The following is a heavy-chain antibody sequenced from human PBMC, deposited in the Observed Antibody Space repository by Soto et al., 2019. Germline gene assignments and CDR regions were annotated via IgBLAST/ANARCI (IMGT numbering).Heavy chain of an antibody. Sequence: ASVKVSCKASGYTFTSYGISWVRQAPGQGLEWMGWISAYNGNTNYAQKLQGRVTMTTDTSTSTAYMELRSLRSDDTAVYYCAGDVPGFGYSGSSLDYYYYGMDVWGQGTTVTVSS. J-gene: IGHJ6*02. V-gene: IGHV1-18*01. D-gene: IGHD1-26*01. CDR3: AGDVPGFGYSGSSLDYYYYGMDV. CDR2: ISAYNGNT. CDR1: GYTFTSYG.